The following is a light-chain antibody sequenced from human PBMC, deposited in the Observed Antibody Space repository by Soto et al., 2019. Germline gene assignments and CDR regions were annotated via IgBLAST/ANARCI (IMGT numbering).Light chain of an antibody. CDR1: QTIRSTN. J-gene: IGKJ5*01. V-gene: IGKV3-20*01. Sequence: DIVLTQSPGTLSLSPGERVTLSCRASQTIRSTNFAWYQQKPGQAPRLLIYGASSRAAGIPVRFSGTGSGTDFALTISRLEPEDSAVYYCQQYGSSLITFGRGTRLEIK. CDR2: GAS. CDR3: QQYGSSLIT.